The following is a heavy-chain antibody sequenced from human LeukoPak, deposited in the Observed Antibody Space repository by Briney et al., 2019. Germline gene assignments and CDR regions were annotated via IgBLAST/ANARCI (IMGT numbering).Heavy chain of an antibody. J-gene: IGHJ4*02. CDR2: ISYDGSNK. CDR1: GFTFISYG. CDR3: AKDRGTPNEHYFDY. Sequence: GGSLRLSCAASGFTFISYGMHWVRQAPGKGLEWVAVISYDGSNKYYADSVKGRFTISRDNSKNTLYLQMNSLRAEDTAVYYCAKDRGTPNEHYFDYWGQGNLSTVSS. V-gene: IGHV3-30*18. D-gene: IGHD1-1*01.